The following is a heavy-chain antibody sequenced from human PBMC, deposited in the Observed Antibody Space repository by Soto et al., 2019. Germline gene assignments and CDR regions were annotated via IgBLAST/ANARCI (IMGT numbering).Heavy chain of an antibody. CDR3: ARDKGVTIPGYSSGWYGMDV. V-gene: IGHV1-69*01. D-gene: IGHD6-19*01. Sequence: QVQLVQSGAEVKKPGSSVKVSCKASGGTFSSYAISWVRQAPGQGLEWMGGVIPIFGTANYAQKFQGRVTITADESTSTAYMEQSSLRSEDTAVYYCARDKGVTIPGYSSGWYGMDVWGQGTTVTVSS. J-gene: IGHJ6*02. CDR1: GGTFSSYA. CDR2: VIPIFGTA.